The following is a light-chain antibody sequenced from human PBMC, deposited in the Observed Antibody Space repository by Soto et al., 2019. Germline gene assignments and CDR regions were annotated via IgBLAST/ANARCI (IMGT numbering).Light chain of an antibody. CDR3: QQYNNWPPWT. V-gene: IGKV3-15*01. J-gene: IGKJ1*01. CDR1: QSVSSN. CDR2: GAS. Sequence: EIVMTQSPATLSVSPGERATLSCRASQSVSSNLAWYQQKPGQAPRLLIYGASTRATGIPARFSGIGSGTEFNLTISSLQSEDFAVYYCQQYNNWPPWTFGQGTKVESK.